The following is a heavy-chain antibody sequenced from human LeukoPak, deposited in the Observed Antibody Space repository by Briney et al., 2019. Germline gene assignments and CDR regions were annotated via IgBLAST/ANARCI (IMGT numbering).Heavy chain of an antibody. CDR3: AREASSGDLEY. D-gene: IGHD4-17*01. CDR2: ISSSAGTI. Sequence: GGSLGLSCAASGFTFSSYEMNWVRQAPGKGLEWVSYISSSAGTIYYTDSVKGRFTISRDNAKNSLYLQMNSLRAEDTAVYYCAREASSGDLEYWGQGTLVTVSS. CDR1: GFTFSSYE. J-gene: IGHJ4*02. V-gene: IGHV3-48*03.